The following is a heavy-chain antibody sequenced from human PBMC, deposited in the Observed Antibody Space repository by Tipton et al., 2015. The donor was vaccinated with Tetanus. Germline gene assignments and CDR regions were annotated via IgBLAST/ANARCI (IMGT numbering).Heavy chain of an antibody. V-gene: IGHV4-4*02. D-gene: IGHD6-19*01. Sequence: TLSLTCAVSGGPLTTYTFWTWVRQAPGKGLEWIGEIYHSGRTNYNPTLKSRVSISVDNSKNQFSRKLRCVTAAETAVYYCTTDGDSGWIGYSKFWGRGSLVTVSS. CDR1: GGPLTTYTF. CDR3: TTDGDSGWIGYSKF. J-gene: IGHJ1*01. CDR2: IYHSGRT.